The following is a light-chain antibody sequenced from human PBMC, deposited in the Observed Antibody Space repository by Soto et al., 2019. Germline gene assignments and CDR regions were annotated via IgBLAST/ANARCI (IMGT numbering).Light chain of an antibody. CDR3: CSSGGSPTYV. CDR2: EVN. J-gene: IGLJ1*01. V-gene: IGLV2-23*02. Sequence: QSVLAQPASVSGSPGQSVTISCTGASSNVGSYKLVSWYQQHPGKAPKLMIFEVNKRPSGGSNRFSGFKSGNTASLTISGLKVEDEADYYCCSSGGSPTYVFGTGTKVTVL. CDR1: SSNVGSYKL.